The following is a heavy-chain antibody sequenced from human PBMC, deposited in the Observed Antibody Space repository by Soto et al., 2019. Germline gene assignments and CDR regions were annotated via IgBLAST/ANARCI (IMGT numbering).Heavy chain of an antibody. CDR1: GFTFSSYA. Sequence: GGSLRLSCAASGFTFSSYAMSWVRQAPGKGLEWVSAISGSGGSTYYADSVKGRFTISRDNSKNTLYLQMNSLRAEDTAVYYCAKVGTIFGVVITAIHYWGQGTLVTVSS. CDR2: ISGSGGST. CDR3: AKVGTIFGVVITAIHY. D-gene: IGHD3-3*01. J-gene: IGHJ4*02. V-gene: IGHV3-23*01.